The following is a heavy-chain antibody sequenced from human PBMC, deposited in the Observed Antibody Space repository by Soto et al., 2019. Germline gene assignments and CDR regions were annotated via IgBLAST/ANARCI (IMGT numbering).Heavy chain of an antibody. J-gene: IGHJ4*01. Sequence: LSLTCSVSGGTMSKYYCAWIRQPAGKGLEWIGRIYTSGTTDYNPSLKSRVTMSVDTSKNQFSLKLSSVTAADTALYYCARQTTYSSSCYDYWGHGTLVTVSS. CDR2: IYTSGTT. CDR3: ARQTTYSSSCYDY. D-gene: IGHD2-15*01. CDR1: GGTMSKYY. V-gene: IGHV4-4*07.